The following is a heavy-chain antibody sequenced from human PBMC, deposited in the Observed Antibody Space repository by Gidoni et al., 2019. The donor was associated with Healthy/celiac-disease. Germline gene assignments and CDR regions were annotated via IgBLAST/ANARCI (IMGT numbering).Heavy chain of an antibody. CDR3: ARGRLGWNDEKWDGMDV. D-gene: IGHD1-1*01. CDR1: GGTVSSDS. V-gene: IGHV1-69*01. Sequence: QVQLVQSGAEVKKPGSLVKVSCKAHGGTVSSDSISWVRQAPGQGLEWMGGIIPIFGTANYAQKFQGRVTITADESTSTAYMELSSLRSEDTAVYYCARGRLGWNDEKWDGMDVWGQGTTVTVSS. CDR2: IIPIFGTA. J-gene: IGHJ6*02.